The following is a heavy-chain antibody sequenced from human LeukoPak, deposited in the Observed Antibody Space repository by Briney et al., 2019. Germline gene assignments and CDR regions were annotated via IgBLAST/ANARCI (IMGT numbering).Heavy chain of an antibody. V-gene: IGHV3-48*03. J-gene: IGHJ4*02. CDR2: ISSGGTTI. Sequence: GGSLRLSCAASGMSFSSYEMNWVRQAPGKGLEWVSYISSGGTTIYYADSVKGRFTISRDNAKNSLYLQMNNLRAEDTAVYYCASARLYSSSWYCYFDYWGRGTLVAVSS. D-gene: IGHD6-13*01. CDR1: GMSFSSYE. CDR3: ASARLYSSSWYCYFDY.